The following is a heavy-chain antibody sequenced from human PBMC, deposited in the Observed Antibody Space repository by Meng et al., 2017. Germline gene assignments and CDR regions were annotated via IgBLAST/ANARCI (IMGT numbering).Heavy chain of an antibody. V-gene: IGHV1-69*01. CDR2: IIPIFGTA. D-gene: IGHD4-11*01. Sequence: VVVVQSGAGVKKPGSPVKVSCKAAGGTFSSYAISWVRQAPGQGLEWMGGIIPIFGTANYAQKFQGRVTITADESTSTAYMELSSLRSEDTAVYYCARDDYSNYLPFDYWGQGTLVTVSS. J-gene: IGHJ4*02. CDR3: ARDDYSNYLPFDY. CDR1: GGTFSSYA.